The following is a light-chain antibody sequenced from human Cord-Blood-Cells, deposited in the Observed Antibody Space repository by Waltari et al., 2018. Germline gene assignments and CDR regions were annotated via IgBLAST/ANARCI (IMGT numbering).Light chain of an antibody. CDR3: YSAADNNWV. V-gene: IGLV3-27*01. CDR2: KDS. J-gene: IGLJ3*02. Sequence: SYELTQPSSVSVSPGQTARITCSGDVLAKKYSRWFQQKPGQAPVLVIYKDSERPSGIPKRFSGSSSGTTVTLTISGEKVEDEADYYCYSAADNNWVFGGGTKLTVL. CDR1: VLAKKY.